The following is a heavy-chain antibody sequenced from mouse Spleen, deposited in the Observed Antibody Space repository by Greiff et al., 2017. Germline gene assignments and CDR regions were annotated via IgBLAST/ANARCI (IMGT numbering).Heavy chain of an antibody. J-gene: IGHJ2*01. CDR2: ISDGGSYT. D-gene: IGHD2-1*01. V-gene: IGHV5-4*02. CDR1: GFTFSDYY. CDR3: AREGFYGNYPFDY. Sequence: EVQRVESRGGLVKPGGSLKLSCAASGFTFSDYYMYWVRQTPEKRLEWVATISDGGSYTYYPDSVKGRFTISRDNAKNNLYLQMSSLKSEDTAMYYCAREGFYGNYPFDYWGQGTTLTVSS.